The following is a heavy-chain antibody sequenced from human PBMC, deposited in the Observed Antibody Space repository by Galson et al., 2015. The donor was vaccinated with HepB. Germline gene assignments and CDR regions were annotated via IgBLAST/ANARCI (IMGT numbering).Heavy chain of an antibody. V-gene: IGHV3-11*05. CDR2: ISSSSSYT. Sequence: SLRLSCAASGFTFSDYYMSWIRQAPGKGLEWVSYISSSSSYTNYADSVKGRFTIPRDNAKNSLYLQMNSLRAEDTAVYYCARDQDSYGYSGAFGIWGQGTMVTVSS. CDR1: GFTFSDYY. D-gene: IGHD5-18*01. J-gene: IGHJ3*02. CDR3: ARDQDSYGYSGAFGI.